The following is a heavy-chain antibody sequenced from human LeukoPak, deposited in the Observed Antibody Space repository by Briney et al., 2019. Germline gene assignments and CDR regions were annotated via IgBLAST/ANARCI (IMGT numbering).Heavy chain of an antibody. J-gene: IGHJ4*02. CDR1: GFTVSSTD. D-gene: IGHD3-9*01. Sequence: GGSLRLSCAASGFTVSSTDMHWVRQAPGKGLEWVAVISYDGSNKYYADSVKGRFTISRDNSKNTLYLQMNSLRAEDTAVYYCARHDWDYWGQGTLVTVSS. CDR3: ARHDWDY. CDR2: ISYDGSNK. V-gene: IGHV3-30-3*01.